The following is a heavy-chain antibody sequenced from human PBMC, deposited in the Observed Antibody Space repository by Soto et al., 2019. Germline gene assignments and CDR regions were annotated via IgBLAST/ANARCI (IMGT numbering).Heavy chain of an antibody. CDR2: TYYSGST. Sequence: PSETLSLTCTVSGGSISSYYWSWIRQPPGKGLEWIGYTYYSGSTNYNPSLKSRVTISVDTSKNQFSLKLSSATAADTAVYYCARESGIAGDFDIWGQGTMVTVSS. CDR1: GGSISSYY. CDR3: ARESGIAGDFDI. V-gene: IGHV4-59*01. J-gene: IGHJ3*02. D-gene: IGHD6-13*01.